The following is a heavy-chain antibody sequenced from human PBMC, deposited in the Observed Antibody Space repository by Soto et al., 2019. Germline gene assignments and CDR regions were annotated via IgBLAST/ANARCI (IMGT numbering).Heavy chain of an antibody. CDR3: ARWRVTTYLTSFDY. CDR1: GGTFISYA. V-gene: IGHV1-69*06. J-gene: IGHJ4*02. CDR2: IIPVFGTA. D-gene: IGHD4-17*01. Sequence: VQLVQSGAEVKKPGSSVKLSCKVSGGTFISYAISWVRQAHGRGREWMGGIIPVFGTANYTQQFQGRVTITADKSTRTAYMELSSLRSEDTSLYYCARWRVTTYLTSFDYCGQGTLVTVSS.